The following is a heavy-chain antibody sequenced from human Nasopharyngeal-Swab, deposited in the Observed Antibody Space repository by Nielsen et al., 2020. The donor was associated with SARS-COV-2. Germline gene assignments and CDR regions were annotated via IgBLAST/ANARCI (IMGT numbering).Heavy chain of an antibody. D-gene: IGHD4-23*01. J-gene: IGHJ4*02. Sequence: GESLKISCAASGFTFSSYGMHWVRQAPGKGLEWVAVISYDGSNKYYADPVKGRFTISRDNSKNTLYLQMNSLRAEDTAVYYCARGWLPRNDYVGFDYWGQGTLVTVSS. CDR3: ARGWLPRNDYVGFDY. V-gene: IGHV3-30*03. CDR2: ISYDGSNK. CDR1: GFTFSSYG.